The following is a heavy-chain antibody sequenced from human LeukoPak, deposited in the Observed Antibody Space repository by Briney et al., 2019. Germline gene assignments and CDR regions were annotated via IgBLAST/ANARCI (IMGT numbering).Heavy chain of an antibody. CDR1: GFTFSSYA. CDR3: ARDRGSGSYSYYYGMDV. J-gene: IGHJ6*02. CDR2: ISYDGSNK. V-gene: IGHV3-30*14. Sequence: GGSLRLSCAASGFTFSSYAMHWVRQAPGKGLEWVAVISYDGSNKYYADSVKGRFTISRDNSKNTLYLQMNSLRAEDTAVYYCARDRGSGSYSYYYGMDVWGQGTTVTVSS. D-gene: IGHD3-10*01.